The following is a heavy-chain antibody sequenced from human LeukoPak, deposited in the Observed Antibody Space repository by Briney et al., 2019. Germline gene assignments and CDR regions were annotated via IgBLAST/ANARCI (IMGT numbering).Heavy chain of an antibody. Sequence: PSEALSLTCTVSGGPISTYYWSWIRQSPGKGLEWIGYIYYSGSSSYNPSLESRVTMSVDTSKNQFSLKLRSVTVADTAVYYCARVLVSWGVRGAPYYFDYWGQGTLVTVSS. CDR1: GGPISTYY. J-gene: IGHJ4*02. D-gene: IGHD3-10*01. CDR3: ARVLVSWGVRGAPYYFDY. CDR2: IYYSGSS. V-gene: IGHV4-59*01.